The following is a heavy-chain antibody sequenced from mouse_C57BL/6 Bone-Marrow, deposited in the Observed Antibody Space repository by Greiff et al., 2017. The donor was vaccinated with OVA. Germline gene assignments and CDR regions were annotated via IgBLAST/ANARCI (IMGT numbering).Heavy chain of an antibody. Sequence: QVQLQQPGAELVKPGASVKLSCKASGYTFTSYWMQWVKQRPGQGLEWIGEIDPSDSYTNYNQKFKGKATLTVDTSSSTAYMQLSSLTSEDSAVYYCARRRTDYYGSSYPYAMDYWGQGTSVTVSS. CDR3: ARRRTDYYGSSYPYAMDY. D-gene: IGHD1-1*01. CDR2: IDPSDSYT. J-gene: IGHJ4*01. CDR1: GYTFTSYW. V-gene: IGHV1-50*01.